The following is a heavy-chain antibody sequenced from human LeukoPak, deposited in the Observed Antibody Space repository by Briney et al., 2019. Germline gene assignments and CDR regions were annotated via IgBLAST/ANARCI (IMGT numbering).Heavy chain of an antibody. CDR2: IYYSGST. J-gene: IGHJ5*02. CDR3: ARHAQNYGSGGSCYESGWFDP. CDR1: GGSISSSSYY. V-gene: IGHV4-39*01. D-gene: IGHD2-15*01. Sequence: PSETLSLTCTVSGGSISSSSYYWGWIRQPPGKGLEWIGSIYYSGSTYYNPSLKSRVTISVDTSKNQFSLKLSSVTAADTAVYYCARHAQNYGSGGSCYESGWFDPRGQETLVTVSS.